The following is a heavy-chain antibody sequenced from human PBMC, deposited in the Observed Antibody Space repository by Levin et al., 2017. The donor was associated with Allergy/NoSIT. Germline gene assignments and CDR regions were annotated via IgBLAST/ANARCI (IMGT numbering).Heavy chain of an antibody. V-gene: IGHV3-30*04. CDR1: GFTFSSYA. CDR2: ISYDGSNK. D-gene: IGHD3-10*01. J-gene: IGHJ4*02. CDR3: AREGGSGSYYNVGDY. Sequence: GESLKISCAASGFTFSSYAMHWVRQAPGKGLEWVAVISYDGSNKYYADSVKGRFTISRDNSKNTLYLQMNSLRAEDTAVYYCAREGGSGSYYNVGDYWGQGTLVTVSS.